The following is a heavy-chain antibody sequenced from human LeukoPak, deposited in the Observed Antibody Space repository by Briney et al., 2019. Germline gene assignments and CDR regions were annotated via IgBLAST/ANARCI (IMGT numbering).Heavy chain of an antibody. J-gene: IGHJ4*02. D-gene: IGHD2-15*01. CDR1: GFTFSSYA. Sequence: SGGSLRLSCAASGFTFSSYAMSWVRQAPGKGLEWVSAMSGSSGRTYYADSVKGRFTISRDNSKNTLNVQMNSLRADDTAVYYCAKWGCSGSSCYPFAYWGQGTLVTVSS. V-gene: IGHV3-23*01. CDR2: MSGSSGRT. CDR3: AKWGCSGSSCYPFAY.